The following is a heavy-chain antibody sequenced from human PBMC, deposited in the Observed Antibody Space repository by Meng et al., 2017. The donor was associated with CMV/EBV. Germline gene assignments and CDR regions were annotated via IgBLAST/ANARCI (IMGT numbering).Heavy chain of an antibody. Sequence: GGSLRLSCAASGFSFSSYEMNWVRQAPGKGLEWVSHISRSGYTIYYADSVKGRFTVSRDNAKKSLYLQMNSVRAEDTAVYYCAREAAGERSSTSPRGFDYWGQGTLVTVSS. D-gene: IGHD2-2*01. V-gene: IGHV3-48*03. CDR3: AREAAGERSSTSPRGFDY. CDR1: GFSFSSYE. J-gene: IGHJ4*02. CDR2: ISRSGYTI.